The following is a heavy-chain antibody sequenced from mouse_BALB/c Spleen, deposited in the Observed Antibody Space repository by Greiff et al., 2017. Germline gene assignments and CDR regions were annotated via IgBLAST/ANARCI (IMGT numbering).Heavy chain of an antibody. CDR1: GFNIKDTY. CDR2: IDPANGNT. Sequence: VQLQQSGAELVEPGDSVKLSCTASGFNIKDTYMHWVKQRPEQGLEWIGRIDPANGNTKYDPKFQGKATITADTSSNTAYLQLSSLTSEDTAVYYCARSDDGYRGFAYWGQGTLVTVSA. V-gene: IGHV14-3*02. D-gene: IGHD2-3*01. CDR3: ARSDDGYRGFAY. J-gene: IGHJ3*01.